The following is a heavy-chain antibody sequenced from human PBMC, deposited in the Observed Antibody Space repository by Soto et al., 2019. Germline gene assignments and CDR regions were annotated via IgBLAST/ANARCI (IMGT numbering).Heavy chain of an antibody. CDR1: GFTFSSYA. D-gene: IGHD3-3*01. CDR2: ISGSGGST. CDR3: AKLYYDFWSGYYFDP. Sequence: PGGSLRLSCAASGFTFSSYAMSWVRQAPGKGLEWVSAISGSGGSTYYADSVKGRFTISRDNSKNTLYLQMNSLRAEDTAVYYCAKLYYDFWSGYYFDPWGQGTLVTVSS. J-gene: IGHJ5*02. V-gene: IGHV3-23*01.